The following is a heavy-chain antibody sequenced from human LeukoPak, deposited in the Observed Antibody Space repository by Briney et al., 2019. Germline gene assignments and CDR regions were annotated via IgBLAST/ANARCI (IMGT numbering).Heavy chain of an antibody. CDR3: ARDSAPRDSWFDP. CDR1: GGSISSYY. Sequence: SETLSLTCTVSGGSISSYYWSWIRQPPGKGLEWIGYIYYSGSTNYNPSLKSRVTISVDTSKNQFSLKLSSVTAADTAVYYCARDSAPRDSWFDPWGQGTLVTVSS. CDR2: IYYSGST. V-gene: IGHV4-59*01. J-gene: IGHJ5*02. D-gene: IGHD6-25*01.